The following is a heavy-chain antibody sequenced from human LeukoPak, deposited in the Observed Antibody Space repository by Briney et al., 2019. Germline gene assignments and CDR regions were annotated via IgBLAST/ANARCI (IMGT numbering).Heavy chain of an antibody. CDR3: ARLGDTDAYPHNWFDP. CDR2: IFPGDSDT. D-gene: IGHD3-16*01. CDR1: GYSFTRYW. J-gene: IGHJ5*02. V-gene: IGHV5-51*07. Sequence: GGSLQISCQGSGYSFTRYWIGWAHPLPGKGLEWMGIIFPGDSDTRYSPSFQGQVTISADKSISTAYLQWSSLKASDTAMYYCARLGDTDAYPHNWFDPWGQGTLVTVSS.